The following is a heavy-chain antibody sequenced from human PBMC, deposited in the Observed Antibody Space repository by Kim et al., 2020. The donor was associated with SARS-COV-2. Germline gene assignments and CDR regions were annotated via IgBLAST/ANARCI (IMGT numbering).Heavy chain of an antibody. CDR3: AKDLSVVVPAASNV. CDR2: ISGSGGST. V-gene: IGHV3-23*01. D-gene: IGHD2-2*01. J-gene: IGHJ4*02. Sequence: GGSLRLSCAASGFTFSSYAMSWVRQAPGKGLEWVSAISGSGGSTYYADSVKGRFTISRDNSKNTLYLQMNSLRAEDTAVYHCAKDLSVVVPAASNVWGQGTLVTVSS. CDR1: GFTFSSYA.